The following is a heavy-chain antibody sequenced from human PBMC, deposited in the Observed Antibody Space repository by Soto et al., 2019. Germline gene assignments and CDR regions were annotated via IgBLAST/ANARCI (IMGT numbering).Heavy chain of an antibody. V-gene: IGHV3-33*01. D-gene: IGHD1-26*01. J-gene: IGHJ5*02. CDR1: GFTFSSYA. CDR2: IWSDGSQK. CDR3: ARDLGTGSPSSWFDP. Sequence: QVQLVESGGGVVQPGRSLRLSCATSGFTFSSYAMHWVRQAPGKGLEWVAIIWSDGSQKYHADSVKGRFAISRDKSENTLYLQMNSLRAEDTAVYYCARDLGTGSPSSWFDPWGQGTLVTVSS.